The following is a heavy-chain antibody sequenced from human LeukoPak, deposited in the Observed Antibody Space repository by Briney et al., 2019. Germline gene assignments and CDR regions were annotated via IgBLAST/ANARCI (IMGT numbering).Heavy chain of an antibody. CDR1: GYTFTSYY. Sequence: GASVKVSCKASGYTFTSYYMHWVRQAPGQGLECMGIINPSGGSTSYAQKFQGRVTMTRDMSTSTVYMELSSLRSEDTAVYYCARDGYYYDSSGYYPIGYAFDIWGQGTMVTVSS. D-gene: IGHD3-22*01. CDR3: ARDGYYYDSSGYYPIGYAFDI. CDR2: INPSGGST. V-gene: IGHV1-46*01. J-gene: IGHJ3*02.